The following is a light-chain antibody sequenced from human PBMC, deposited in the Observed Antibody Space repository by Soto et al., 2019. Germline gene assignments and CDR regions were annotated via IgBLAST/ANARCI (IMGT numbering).Light chain of an antibody. J-gene: IGKJ1*01. V-gene: IGKV1-39*01. Sequence: DIQMTQSPSSLSASVEDRVTITCRASQSISSYLNWYQQKPGKAPKLLIYAASSLQSGVPSRFSGSGSGTDFTLTISSLHPEDFATYYCQQSYSTPWTFGQGTKVEIK. CDR1: QSISSY. CDR2: AAS. CDR3: QQSYSTPWT.